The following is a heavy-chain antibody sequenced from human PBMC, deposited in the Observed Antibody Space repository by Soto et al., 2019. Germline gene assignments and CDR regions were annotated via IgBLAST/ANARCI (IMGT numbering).Heavy chain of an antibody. CDR2: ISGSGGST. CDR3: AKDRERGYYYDSSGYYYGSFGYFDY. V-gene: IGHV3-23*01. J-gene: IGHJ4*02. CDR1: GFTFSSYA. Sequence: GGSLRLSCAASGFTFSSYAMSWVRQAPGKGLEWVSAISGSGGSTYYADSVKGRFTISRDNSKNTLYLQMNSLRAEDTAVYYCAKDRERGYYYDSSGYYYGSFGYFDYWGQGTLVTVSS. D-gene: IGHD3-22*01.